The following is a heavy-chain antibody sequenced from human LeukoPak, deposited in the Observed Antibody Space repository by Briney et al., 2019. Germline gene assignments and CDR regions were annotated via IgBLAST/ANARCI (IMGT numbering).Heavy chain of an antibody. V-gene: IGHV4-39*01. D-gene: IGHD4-17*01. Sequence: SETLSLTCTVSGGSISSSSYYWGWICQPPGKGLEWIGSIYYSGSTYYNPSLKSRVTISVDTSKNQFSLKLSSVTAADTAVYYCARRDYGDYIADYWGQGTLVTVSS. J-gene: IGHJ4*02. CDR2: IYYSGST. CDR1: GGSISSSSYY. CDR3: ARRDYGDYIADY.